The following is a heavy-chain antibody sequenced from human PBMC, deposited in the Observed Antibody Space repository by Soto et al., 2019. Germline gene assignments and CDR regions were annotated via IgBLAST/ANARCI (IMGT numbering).Heavy chain of an antibody. CDR1: GFRFSEHA. CDR3: SRGSVGYYGP. D-gene: IGHD2-2*03. V-gene: IGHV3-49*04. J-gene: IGHJ5*02. CDR2: IRNTPYGGTT. Sequence: GVSLRLSCNFSGFRFSEHAMTWVRQAPGKGLEWVGFIRNTPYGGTTDYAASVRGRFTIPRDDSESIAYLQMNSLKTEDSGVYYCSRGSVGYYGPWGTGTLGTVSS.